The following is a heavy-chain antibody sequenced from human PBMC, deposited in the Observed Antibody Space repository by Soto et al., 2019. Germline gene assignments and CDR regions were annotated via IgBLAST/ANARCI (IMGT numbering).Heavy chain of an antibody. CDR3: ARAQYSGSYYDAFDI. D-gene: IGHD1-26*01. Sequence: GASVKVSCKASGGTFSSYAISWVRQAPGQGLEWMGGIIPIFGTANYAQKFQGRVTITADESTSTAYMELSSLRSEDTAVYYCARAQYSGSYYDAFDIWGQGTMVTVSS. J-gene: IGHJ3*02. V-gene: IGHV1-69*13. CDR1: GGTFSSYA. CDR2: IIPIFGTA.